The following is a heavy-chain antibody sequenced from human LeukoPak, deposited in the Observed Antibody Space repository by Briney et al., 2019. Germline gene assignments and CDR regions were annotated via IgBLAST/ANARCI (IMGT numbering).Heavy chain of an antibody. CDR2: INYTGRT. CDR3: ARVAGYLPTRWCDP. J-gene: IGHJ5*02. Sequence: SETLSLTCAVYGGSFSGFYWSWIRPVPGKGLEWSGEINYTGRTSYNPSLKSRVTMSVDTSQNQFFLLLTSVTAADTAVYYCARVAGYLPTRWCDPWGQGTHVTVSS. CDR1: GGSFSGFY. V-gene: IGHV4-34*01. D-gene: IGHD6-25*01.